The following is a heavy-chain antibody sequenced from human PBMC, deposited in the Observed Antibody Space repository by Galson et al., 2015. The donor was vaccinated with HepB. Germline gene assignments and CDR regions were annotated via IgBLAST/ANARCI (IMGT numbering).Heavy chain of an antibody. J-gene: IGHJ5*02. CDR1: GFTFSNFA. CDR2: IGWSSGTT. V-gene: IGHV3-23*01. CDR3: ARNSGNNYRYFFKS. D-gene: IGHD1-26*01. Sequence: SLRLSCAASGFTFSNFALSWVRQAPGKGLEWVSVIGWSSGTTYYADSVKGRFTISRDNSKNTLYLQMNSLRAEDTAVYFCARNSGNNYRYFFKSWGKGTLVTVSS.